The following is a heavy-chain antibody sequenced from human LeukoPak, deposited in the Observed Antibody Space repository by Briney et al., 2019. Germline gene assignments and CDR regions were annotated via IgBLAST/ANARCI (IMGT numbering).Heavy chain of an antibody. CDR2: IWYDGSNK. Sequence: PGGSLRLSCAASGFTFSSYGMHWVRQAPGKGLEWVAVIWYDGSNKYYADSVKGRFTISRDNSKNTLYLQMNSLGAEDTAVYYCARDGYYYDSSGHNYVDYWGQGTLVTVSS. CDR3: ARDGYYYDSSGHNYVDY. J-gene: IGHJ4*02. D-gene: IGHD3-22*01. CDR1: GFTFSSYG. V-gene: IGHV3-33*01.